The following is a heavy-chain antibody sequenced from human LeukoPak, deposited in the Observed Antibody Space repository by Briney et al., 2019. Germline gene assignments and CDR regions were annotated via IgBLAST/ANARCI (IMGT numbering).Heavy chain of an antibody. Sequence: QASETLSLTCTVSGASISSSSYYWGWLRQPPGKGLEWIGSIHYSGSTYYNPSLNSRVTISEDTSKNQFSLKMSSVTAADTAVYYCASLHNFDLYYWGQGTLVTVSS. CDR1: GASISSSSYY. J-gene: IGHJ4*02. CDR3: ASLHNFDLYY. D-gene: IGHD3-9*01. CDR2: IHYSGST. V-gene: IGHV4-39*01.